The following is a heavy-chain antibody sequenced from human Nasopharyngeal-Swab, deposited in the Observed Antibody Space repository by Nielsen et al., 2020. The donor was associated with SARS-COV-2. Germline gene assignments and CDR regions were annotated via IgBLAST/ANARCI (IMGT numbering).Heavy chain of an antibody. V-gene: IGHV1-18*01. D-gene: IGHD5-12*01. Sequence: ASVKVSCKASGYTFTSYAMHWVRQAPGQGLEWMGWISVYNGNTKYAQKFQGRVTMTTDTSTNTAYMELRSLRSDDTAMYYCARDGATMSIWFDPWGQGTLLTVSS. CDR3: ARDGATMSIWFDP. CDR1: GYTFTSYA. CDR2: ISVYNGNT. J-gene: IGHJ5*02.